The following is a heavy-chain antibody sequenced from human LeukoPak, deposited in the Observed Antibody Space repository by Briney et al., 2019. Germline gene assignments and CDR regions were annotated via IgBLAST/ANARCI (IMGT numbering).Heavy chain of an antibody. Sequence: SETLSLTCTVSGGSISSYYWSWIRQPPGNGLEWIGYIYYSGSTNYNPSLKSRVTISVDTSENQFSLKLSSVTAADTAVYYCARHAGYCSSTSCQSDAFDIWGQGTMVTVSS. D-gene: IGHD2-2*01. CDR3: ARHAGYCSSTSCQSDAFDI. CDR2: IYYSGST. V-gene: IGHV4-59*08. J-gene: IGHJ3*02. CDR1: GGSISSYY.